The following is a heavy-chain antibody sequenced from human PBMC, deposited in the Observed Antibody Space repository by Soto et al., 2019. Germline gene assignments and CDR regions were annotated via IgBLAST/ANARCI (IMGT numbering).Heavy chain of an antibody. J-gene: IGHJ4*02. CDR3: ARGPDDSDVPRWDY. V-gene: IGHV1-46*02. CDR2: INLRGGTT. Sequence: QVQLVQSGAEVRKPGASVRLSCETSGYNFNQYYIHWVRQAPGQGLEWMGIINLRGGTTAYAHKSRGRVTVTGDTSTSTAYMQLSSLRSEDTAVYFCARGPDDSDVPRWDYWGQGTLVTVSS. D-gene: IGHD4-17*01. CDR1: GYNFNQYY.